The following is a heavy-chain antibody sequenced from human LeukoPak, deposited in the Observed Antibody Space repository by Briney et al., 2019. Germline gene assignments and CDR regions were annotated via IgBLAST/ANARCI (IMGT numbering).Heavy chain of an antibody. J-gene: IGHJ4*02. CDR3: ATVDQFGTVTDY. Sequence: ASVKVSCKVSGHTLTELSMHWVRQAPGKGLEWMGGFDPEDGETIYAQKFQGRVTMTEDTSTDTAYMELSSLRSEDTAVYYCATVDQFGTVTDYWGQGTLVTVSS. CDR2: FDPEDGET. V-gene: IGHV1-24*01. CDR1: GHTLTELS. D-gene: IGHD4-17*01.